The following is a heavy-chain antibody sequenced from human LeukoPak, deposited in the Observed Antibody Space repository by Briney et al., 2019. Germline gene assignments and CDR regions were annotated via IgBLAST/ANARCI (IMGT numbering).Heavy chain of an antibody. CDR3: ARDFDSSGTDAFDI. J-gene: IGHJ3*02. Sequence: GGSLRLSCAASGFTFSSYGMHWVRQAPGKGLEWVAAISYDGSNKYYVDSVKGRFTISRDNAKNSLYLQMNSLRAEDTAVYYCARDFDSSGTDAFDIWGQGTMVTVSS. CDR1: GFTFSSYG. D-gene: IGHD6-19*01. CDR2: ISYDGSNK. V-gene: IGHV3-30*03.